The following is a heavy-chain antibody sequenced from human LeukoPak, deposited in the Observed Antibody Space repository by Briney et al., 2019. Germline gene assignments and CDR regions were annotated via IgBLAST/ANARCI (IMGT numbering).Heavy chain of an antibody. Sequence: PGGSLRLSCTTSGFTFGDHTMNWVRQAPGKGLECVSVLSSGGTTYYADSVKGRFTISRDNSKNTLYLQMNNLRAEDTAVYYCARDPVPEFWGQGTMVTVSS. J-gene: IGHJ3*01. CDR2: LSSGGTT. CDR3: ARDPVPEF. CDR1: GFTFGDHT. V-gene: IGHV3-53*01. D-gene: IGHD1-14*01.